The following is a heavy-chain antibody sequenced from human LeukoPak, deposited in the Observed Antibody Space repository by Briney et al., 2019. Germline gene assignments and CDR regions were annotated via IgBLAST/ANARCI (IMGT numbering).Heavy chain of an antibody. D-gene: IGHD1-1*01. CDR2: INHSGST. CDR1: GGSFSGYY. V-gene: IGHV4-34*01. J-gene: IGHJ4*02. CDR3: ARGRVLDY. Sequence: SETLSLTCAVYGGSFSGYYWSWIRQPPGKGLEWIGEINHSGSTNYNPSLKSRVTISVDTSKNQFSLKLSSVTAADTAVYYCARGRVLDYWGQGTLVAVSS.